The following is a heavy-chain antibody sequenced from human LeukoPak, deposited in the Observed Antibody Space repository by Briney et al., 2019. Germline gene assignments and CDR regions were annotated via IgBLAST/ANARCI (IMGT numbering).Heavy chain of an antibody. D-gene: IGHD3-22*01. CDR2: MSDSVNT. CDR3: ASYDSSGRAFDI. J-gene: IGHJ3*02. Sequence: PSETLSLTCTVSGGSISGYYWTWIRQPPGKGLEWIGYMSDSVNTNYNPSLRSRVTISVDTSKNQFSLKLSSVTAADTAVYYCASYDSSGRAFDIWGQGTMVTVSS. V-gene: IGHV4-59*01. CDR1: GGSISGYY.